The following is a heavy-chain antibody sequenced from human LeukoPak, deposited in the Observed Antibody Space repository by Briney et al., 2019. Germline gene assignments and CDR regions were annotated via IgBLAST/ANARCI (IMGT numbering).Heavy chain of an antibody. D-gene: IGHD3-16*01. J-gene: IGHJ6*02. CDR3: AIAHSSGGYYYGMDV. Sequence: GASVKVSCKASGYTFTSYGISWVRQAPGQGLERMGWISAYNGNTNYAQKLQGRVTMTTDTSTSTAYMELRSLRSDDTAVYYCAIAHSSGGYYYGMDVWGQGTTVTVSS. CDR1: GYTFTSYG. CDR2: ISAYNGNT. V-gene: IGHV1-18*01.